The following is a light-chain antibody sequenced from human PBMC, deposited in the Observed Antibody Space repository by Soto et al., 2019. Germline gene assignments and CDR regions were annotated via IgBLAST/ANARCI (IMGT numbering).Light chain of an antibody. V-gene: IGKV1-5*01. CDR2: DAS. CDR1: QSISSW. Sequence: DIQMTQSPSTLSASVGDRVTITCRASQSISSWLAWYQQKPGKAPKLLSYDASSLESGVPSRFSGRGSGTEFPLTISSLQPDDFATYYCQQYNSYWTFGQGTKVEIK. J-gene: IGKJ1*01. CDR3: QQYNSYWT.